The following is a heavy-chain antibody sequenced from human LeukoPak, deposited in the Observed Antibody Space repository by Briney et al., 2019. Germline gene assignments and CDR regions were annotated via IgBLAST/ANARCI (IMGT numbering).Heavy chain of an antibody. CDR3: ARGFYGGNPLDAFDI. D-gene: IGHD4-23*01. CDR1: GFTFSDYY. V-gene: IGHV3-11*01. Sequence: GGSLRLSCAASGFTFSDYYMGGIRQAPGKGLEWISYISSSGSDIYYTGSMKGRFTISRDNAKNSLYLQMNSLRGDDTAVYYCARGFYGGNPLDAFDIWGQGTMVTVSS. J-gene: IGHJ3*02. CDR2: ISSSGSDI.